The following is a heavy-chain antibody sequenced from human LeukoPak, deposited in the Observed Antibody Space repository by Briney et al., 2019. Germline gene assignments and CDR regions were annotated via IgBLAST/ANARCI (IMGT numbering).Heavy chain of an antibody. D-gene: IGHD1-1*01. CDR2: ISYDGSNK. Sequence: GGSLRLSCAASGFTFSSYAMLWVRQAPGKGLEWVAVISYDGSNKYYADSVKGRFTISRDNSKNTLYLQMNSLRAEDTAVYYCARDTRYYFDYWGQGTLVTVSS. CDR3: ARDTRYYFDY. J-gene: IGHJ4*02. CDR1: GFTFSSYA. V-gene: IGHV3-30-3*01.